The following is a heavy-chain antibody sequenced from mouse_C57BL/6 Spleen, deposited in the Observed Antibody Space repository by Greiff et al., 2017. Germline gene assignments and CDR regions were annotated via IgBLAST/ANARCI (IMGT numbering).Heavy chain of an antibody. CDR3: TGGTTVVATWYFDY. Sequence: EVQLVESGGGLVQPGGSMKLSCVASGFTFSNYWMNWVRQSPEKGLEWVAQIRLKSDNYATHYAESVKGRFTISRDDSKSSVYLQMNNLRAEDTGIYYCTGGTTVVATWYFDYWGQGTTLTVSS. J-gene: IGHJ2*01. D-gene: IGHD1-1*01. CDR1: GFTFSNYW. V-gene: IGHV6-3*01. CDR2: IRLKSDNYAT.